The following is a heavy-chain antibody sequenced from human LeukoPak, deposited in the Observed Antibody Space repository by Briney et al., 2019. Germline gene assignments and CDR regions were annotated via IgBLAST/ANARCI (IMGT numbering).Heavy chain of an antibody. V-gene: IGHV3-33*01. D-gene: IGHD5-18*01. J-gene: IGHJ4*02. CDR2: IWYDGSNK. CDR1: GFTFSSYG. CDR3: ARAPRDGYSYGIDY. Sequence: PGGSLRLSCAASGFTFSSYGMHWVRQAPGKGLEWVAVIWYDGSNKYYADSVKGRFTISRDNSKNTLYLQMNSLRAEDTAVYYCARAPRDGYSYGIDYWGQGTLVTVSS.